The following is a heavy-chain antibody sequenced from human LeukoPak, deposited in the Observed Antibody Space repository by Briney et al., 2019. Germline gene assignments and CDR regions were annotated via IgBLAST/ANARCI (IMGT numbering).Heavy chain of an antibody. V-gene: IGHV3-30*15. CDR3: ARSSYDYGGIEGPFDY. J-gene: IGHJ4*02. CDR1: GFTLTYYA. Sequence: GGSLRLSCAASGFTLTYYAMHWVRQAPGKGLEWVAVTPYDGNKKYYADSVKGRFTISRDSSKNTLYLQMSSLRAEDTAVCYCARSSYDYGGIEGPFDYWGQGTLVTVSS. D-gene: IGHD4-23*01. CDR2: TPYDGNKK.